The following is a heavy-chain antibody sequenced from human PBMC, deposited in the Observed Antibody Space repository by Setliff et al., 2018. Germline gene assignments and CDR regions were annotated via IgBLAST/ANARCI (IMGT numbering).Heavy chain of an antibody. J-gene: IGHJ1*01. V-gene: IGHV4-59*02. Sequence: PSETLSLTCNASGASVSSHYWDWIRQPPGKGLEWIGFISYSGITTYNVSLKSRVSISVDTSKNQLSLTLSSVTAADTAVYYCVRDGYSEYFQDWGRGTLVTVSS. CDR1: GASVSSHY. CDR3: VRDGYSEYFQD. D-gene: IGHD1-1*01. CDR2: ISYSGIT.